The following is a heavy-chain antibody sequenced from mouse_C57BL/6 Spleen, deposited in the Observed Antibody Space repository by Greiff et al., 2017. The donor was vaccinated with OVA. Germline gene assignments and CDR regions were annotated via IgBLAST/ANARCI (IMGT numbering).Heavy chain of an antibody. V-gene: IGHV5-4*01. J-gene: IGHJ4*01. CDR2: ISDGGSYT. D-gene: IGHD1-1*01. CDR1: GFTFSSYA. Sequence: EVKLQESGGGLVKPGGSLKLSCAASGFTFSSYAMSWVRQTPEKRLEWVATISDGGSYTYYPDNVKGRFTFSRDNAKNNLYLQMSHLKSEDTAMYYCARDPSTVVAPYYAMDYWGQGTSVTVSS. CDR3: ARDPSTVVAPYYAMDY.